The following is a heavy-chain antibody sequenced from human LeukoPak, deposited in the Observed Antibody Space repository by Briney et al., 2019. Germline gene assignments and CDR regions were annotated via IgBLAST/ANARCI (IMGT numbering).Heavy chain of an antibody. CDR2: ISHTGTTT. CDR1: GFTFSDHY. Sequence: GGSLRLSCAASGFTFSDHYMSRIRQAPGKGLERVSYISHTGTTTMYGDSVQGRFTVSRDNANNLLFLQMNSLRAEDTAVYFCVRTARLIDYWGQGTLVTVSS. CDR3: VRTARLIDY. D-gene: IGHD3-3*01. V-gene: IGHV3-11*01. J-gene: IGHJ4*02.